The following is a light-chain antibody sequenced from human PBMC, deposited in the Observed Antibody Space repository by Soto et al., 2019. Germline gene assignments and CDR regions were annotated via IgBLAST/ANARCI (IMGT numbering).Light chain of an antibody. CDR2: EVS. CDR3: SSYTSSSSPVV. V-gene: IGLV2-14*01. Sequence: QSALTQPASVSGSPGQSVTISCTGSSSDVGSYNFVSWHQQHPGKAPKLIIYEVSNRPSGVSNRFSGSKSGNTASLTISGLRAEDEADYYCSSYTSSSSPVVFGGGPSSPS. J-gene: IGLJ2*01. CDR1: SSDVGSYNF.